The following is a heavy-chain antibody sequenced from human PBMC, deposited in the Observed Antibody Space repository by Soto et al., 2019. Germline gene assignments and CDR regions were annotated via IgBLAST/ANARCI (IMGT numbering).Heavy chain of an antibody. D-gene: IGHD1-1*01. CDR1: GYTFTSYG. J-gene: IGHJ5*01. CDR2: ISAYNGNT. CDR3: ARDSPHKNMGTRPVTFAS. V-gene: IGHV1-18*01. Sequence: GASVKVSCKASGYTFTSYGISWVRQAPGQGLEWMGWISAYNGNTNYAQKLQGRVTMTTDTSTSTAYMELRSLRSDDTAVYYCARDSPHKNMGTRPVTFASWGQGSLVTVSS.